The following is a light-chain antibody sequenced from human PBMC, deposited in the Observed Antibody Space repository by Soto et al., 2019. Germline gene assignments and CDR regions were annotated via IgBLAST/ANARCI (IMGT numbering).Light chain of an antibody. CDR3: TSFAPGRIYV. CDR1: RSDVGAYNY. V-gene: IGLV2-14*01. J-gene: IGLJ1*01. Sequence: QSVLTQPASVSGSPGQSIAISCTGTRSDVGAYNYVSWYQQHPGKAPKLMISEVTNRPSGVSDRFSGSKSGNTASLTISGLQAEDEGDYYCTSFAPGRIYVFGSGTKVTV. CDR2: EVT.